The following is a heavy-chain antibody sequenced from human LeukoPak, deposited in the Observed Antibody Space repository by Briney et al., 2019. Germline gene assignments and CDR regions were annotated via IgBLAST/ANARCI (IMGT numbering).Heavy chain of an antibody. CDR2: IYYSGST. CDR1: GGSISSTSYY. Sequence: KPSETLSLTCTVSGGSISSTSYYWGWIRQPPGKGLEWIGNIYYSGSTFYNPSLKSRVTISVDTSKNQFSLKLSSVTAADTAVYYCARFSSSHFDSWGQGTLVTVSS. D-gene: IGHD6-6*01. CDR3: ARFSSSHFDS. V-gene: IGHV4-39*01. J-gene: IGHJ4*02.